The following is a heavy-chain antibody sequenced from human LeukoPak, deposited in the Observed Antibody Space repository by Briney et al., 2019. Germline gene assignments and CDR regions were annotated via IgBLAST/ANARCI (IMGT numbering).Heavy chain of an antibody. Sequence: PGGSLRLSCAASGFTFSSYWMSWVRQAPGKGLEWVANIKQDGSEKYYVDSVKGRFTISRDNSKNTLYLQMNSLRAEDTAVYYCAREGVAGTAWGYFQHWGQGTLVTVSS. V-gene: IGHV3-7*01. CDR3: AREGVAGTAWGYFQH. D-gene: IGHD6-19*01. CDR1: GFTFSSYW. J-gene: IGHJ1*01. CDR2: IKQDGSEK.